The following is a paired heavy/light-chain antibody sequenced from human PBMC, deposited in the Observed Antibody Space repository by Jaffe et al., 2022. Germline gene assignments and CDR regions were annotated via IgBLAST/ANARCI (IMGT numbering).Light chain of an antibody. J-gene: IGLJ3*02. CDR1: SLRSYF. V-gene: IGLV3-19*01. Sequence: SSELTQDPAVSVALGQTVRITCQGDSLRSYFASWYQQKPGQAPVLVIYDKNNRPSGIPDRFSGSSSGNTASLTITGAQAEDEADYYCNSRDSSGNHRVFGGGTKLTVL. CDR3: NSRDSSGNHRV. CDR2: DKN.
Heavy chain of an antibody. Sequence: QVQLQESGPGLVKPSGTLSLTCAVSGGSISSSNWWSWVRQPPGKGLEWIGEIYHSGSTNYNPSLKSRVTISVDKSKNQFSLKLSSVTAADTAVYYCARGFISGRQWLRPEVNFDYWGQGTLVTVSS. CDR3: ARGFISGRQWLRPEVNFDY. CDR1: GGSISSSNW. J-gene: IGHJ4*02. CDR2: IYHSGST. V-gene: IGHV4-4*02. D-gene: IGHD6-19*01.